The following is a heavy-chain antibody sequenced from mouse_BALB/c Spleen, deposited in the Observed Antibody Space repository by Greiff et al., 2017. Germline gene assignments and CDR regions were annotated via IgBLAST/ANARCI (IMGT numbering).Heavy chain of an antibody. CDR2: IRLKSNNYAT. D-gene: IGHD2-2*01. V-gene: IGHV6-6*02. CDR1: GFTFSNYW. Sequence: EVKLVESGGGLVQPGGSMKLSCVASGFTFSNYWMNWVRQSPEKGLEWVAEIRLKSNNYATHYAESVKGRFTISRDDSKSSVHLQMNNLRAEDTGIYYCTRGYDWYFDVWGAGTTVTVSS. CDR3: TRGYDWYFDV. J-gene: IGHJ1*01.